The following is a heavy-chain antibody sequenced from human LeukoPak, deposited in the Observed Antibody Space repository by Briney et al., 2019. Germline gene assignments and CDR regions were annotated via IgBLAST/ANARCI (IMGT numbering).Heavy chain of an antibody. CDR2: IYYSGST. CDR1: GGSISSSSYS. J-gene: IGHJ4*02. D-gene: IGHD2-2*01. Sequence: PSETLSLTCTVSGGSISSSSYSWSWIRQPPGKGLEWIGYIYYSGSTNYNPSLKSRVTISVDTSKNQFSLKLSSVTAADTAVYYCARGRYCSSTSCYGAYFDYWGQGTLVTVSS. CDR3: ARGRYCSSTSCYGAYFDY. V-gene: IGHV4-61*01.